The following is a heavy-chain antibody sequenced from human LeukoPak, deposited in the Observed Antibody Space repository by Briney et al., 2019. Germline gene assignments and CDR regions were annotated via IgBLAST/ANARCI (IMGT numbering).Heavy chain of an antibody. J-gene: IGHJ3*02. D-gene: IGHD3-22*01. CDR3: ASAGDISDYFYFSAFDI. CDR2: IYPGDSDT. CDR1: GYRFTNSW. Sequence: GESLKISCKGSGYRFTNSWIGWVRQMPGKGLEWMGIIYPGDSDTTYSPSFQGQVTISADKSISTAYLQWSSLKASDTAMYYCASAGDISDYFYFSAFDIWGQGTMVTVSS. V-gene: IGHV5-51*01.